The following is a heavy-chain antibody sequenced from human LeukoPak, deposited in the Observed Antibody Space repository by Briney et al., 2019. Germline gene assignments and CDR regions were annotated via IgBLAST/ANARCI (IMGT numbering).Heavy chain of an antibody. Sequence: ASVKVSCKVSGYTLTELSMHWVRQAPGKGLEWMGGFDPEDGETIYAQKFQGRVTMTEDTSTDTAYMELSSLRSEDTAVYYCATVVVPAAINYYYYYGMDVWGQGTTVTVSS. D-gene: IGHD2-2*02. V-gene: IGHV1-24*01. CDR2: FDPEDGET. CDR1: GYTLTELS. CDR3: ATVVVPAAINYYYYYGMDV. J-gene: IGHJ6*02.